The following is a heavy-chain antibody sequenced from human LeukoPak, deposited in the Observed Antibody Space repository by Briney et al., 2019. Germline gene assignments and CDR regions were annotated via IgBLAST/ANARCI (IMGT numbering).Heavy chain of an antibody. CDR3: AKGLVGSSIADFFDY. CDR2: ISGSGANT. CDR1: GFTFDNYA. V-gene: IGHV3-23*01. J-gene: IGHJ4*02. Sequence: GGSLRLSCAASGFTFDNYAMTWVRQAPGKGLEWVSSISGSGANTYYADSVKGRFTISRDKSKNSLYLQMNSLRGEDMALYYCAKGLVGSSIADFFDYWGQGILVTVSS. D-gene: IGHD6-6*01.